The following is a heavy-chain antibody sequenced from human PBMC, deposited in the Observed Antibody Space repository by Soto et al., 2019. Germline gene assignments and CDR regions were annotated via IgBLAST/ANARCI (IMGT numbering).Heavy chain of an antibody. Sequence: SLRLSCAASGFTFDDYAMHWVRQAPGKGLEWVSGISWNSGSIGYADSVKGRFTISRDNAKNSLYLQMNSLRAEDTALYYCAKGGTTALDYWGQGTLVTVSS. CDR1: GFTFDDYA. CDR2: ISWNSGSI. D-gene: IGHD1-1*01. J-gene: IGHJ4*02. V-gene: IGHV3-9*01. CDR3: AKGGTTALDY.